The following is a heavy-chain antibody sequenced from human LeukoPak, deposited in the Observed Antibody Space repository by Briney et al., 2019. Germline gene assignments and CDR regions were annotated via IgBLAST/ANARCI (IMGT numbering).Heavy chain of an antibody. CDR2: IYYSGST. J-gene: IGHJ5*02. CDR1: GGSISSGGYY. D-gene: IGHD2-2*01. Sequence: SETLSLTCTVSGGSISSGGYYWSWIRQHPGKGLEWIGYIYYSGSTYYNPSLKGRVTISVDTSKNQFSLKLSSVTAADTAVYYCARERYFCSSTSCNNWFDPWGQGTLVTVSS. CDR3: ARERYFCSSTSCNNWFDP. V-gene: IGHV4-31*03.